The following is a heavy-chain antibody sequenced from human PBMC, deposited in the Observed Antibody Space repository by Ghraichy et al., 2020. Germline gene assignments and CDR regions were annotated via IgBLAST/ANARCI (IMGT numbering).Heavy chain of an antibody. CDR2: ISSSGSTI. D-gene: IGHD6-19*01. J-gene: IGHJ3*02. CDR1: GFTFSSYN. Sequence: GGSLTLSCAASGFTFSSYNMNWVRQAPGKGLEWVSYISSSGSTINYADSVKGRFTISRDNAKNSLYLQMNSLRDEDTAVYYCVRDPPARIAVTGISADIWGQGTMVTVSS. V-gene: IGHV3-48*02. CDR3: VRDPPARIAVTGISADI.